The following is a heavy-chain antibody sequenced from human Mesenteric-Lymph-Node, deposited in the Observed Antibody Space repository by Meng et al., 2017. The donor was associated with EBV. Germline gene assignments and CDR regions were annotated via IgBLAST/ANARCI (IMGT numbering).Heavy chain of an antibody. CDR2: IITVFGTP. CDR3: VTDGFESPRD. V-gene: IGHV1-69*01. CDR1: GGTFSKYG. J-gene: IGHJ4*02. D-gene: IGHD6-25*01. Sequence: QVQLVQSGAEVKEPGSSVKVSCQASGGTFSKYGISWVRQAPGQGLEWMGGIITVFGTPKYAQKFQGRVTITADESTSTAYMELRSLRSEDTAVYHCVTDGFESPRDWGQGTLVTVSS.